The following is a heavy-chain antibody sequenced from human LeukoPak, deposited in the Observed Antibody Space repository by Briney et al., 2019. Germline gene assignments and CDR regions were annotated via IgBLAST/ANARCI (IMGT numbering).Heavy chain of an antibody. V-gene: IGHV3-30-3*01. D-gene: IGHD2-2*01. CDR3: ARERCIGTSCSRGMDV. J-gene: IGHJ6*02. CDR2: IYDGSNK. CDR1: GFTFSSYA. Sequence: GGSLRLSCAASGFTFSSYAMHWVRQAPGKGLEWVAVIYDGSNKYYADSVKGRFIISRDNAKNTLYLQMNSLRAEDTAIFFCARERCIGTSCSRGMDVWGQGTTVTVSS.